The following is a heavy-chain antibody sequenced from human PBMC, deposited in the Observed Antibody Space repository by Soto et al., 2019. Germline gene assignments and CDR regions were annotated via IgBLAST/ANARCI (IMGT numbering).Heavy chain of an antibody. Sequence: EVQLVASGGGLVQAGGSLRLFCAVSGFTFSSYEMNWVRQPPGKGLEWVSYIGTSAKTIYYADSGRCRFTISSDNAKHSRDLQRNSLTEADTAVYFCARDPAIYIGTVDYGLYDGGRGTTGAV. J-gene: IGHJ6*02. CDR3: ARDPAIYIGTVDYGLYD. V-gene: IGHV3-48*03. CDR1: GFTFSSYE. D-gene: IGHD5-18*01. CDR2: IGTSAKTI.